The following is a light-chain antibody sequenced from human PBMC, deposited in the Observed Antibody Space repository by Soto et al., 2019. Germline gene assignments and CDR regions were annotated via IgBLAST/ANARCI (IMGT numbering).Light chain of an antibody. CDR1: QSISSW. J-gene: IGKJ1*01. CDR2: DAS. Sequence: DIQMTQSPSTLSASVGDRVTITCRASQSISSWLAWYQQKPGKAPKLLIYDASSLESGVPSRFSGSGSGTEFTLTISSLQPEDFGTYYCQQSNSFPRTFGQGTKVDIK. V-gene: IGKV1-5*01. CDR3: QQSNSFPRT.